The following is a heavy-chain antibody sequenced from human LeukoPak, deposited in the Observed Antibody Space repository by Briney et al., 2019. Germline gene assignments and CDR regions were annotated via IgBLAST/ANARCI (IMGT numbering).Heavy chain of an antibody. D-gene: IGHD3-16*01. J-gene: IGHJ4*02. V-gene: IGHV3-30*04. Sequence: GRSLRLSCAASGFTFSSYAMHWVRQAPGKGLEWVAVISYDGSNKYYADSVKGRFTISRDNSKNTLYLQMNSLRAEDTALYYCAKGGPAYMFDYWGQGNLVTVSS. CDR1: GFTFSSYA. CDR2: ISYDGSNK. CDR3: AKGGPAYMFDY.